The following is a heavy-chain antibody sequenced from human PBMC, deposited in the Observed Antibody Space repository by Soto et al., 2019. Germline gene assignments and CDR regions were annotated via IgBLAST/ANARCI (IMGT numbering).Heavy chain of an antibody. CDR2: IGAYNGNT. J-gene: IGHJ6*02. V-gene: IGHV1-18*04. D-gene: IGHD3-16*02. CDR1: GYTFTSYG. CDR3: ARVVSSGGYDYVWGSYRPFGMDV. Sequence: GASVKVSCKASGYTFTSYGISWVRQAPGQGLEWMGWIGAYNGNTNYAQKLQGRVTMTTDTSTSTAYMELRSLRSDDTAVYYCARVVSSGGYDYVWGSYRPFGMDVWGQGTTVTVSS.